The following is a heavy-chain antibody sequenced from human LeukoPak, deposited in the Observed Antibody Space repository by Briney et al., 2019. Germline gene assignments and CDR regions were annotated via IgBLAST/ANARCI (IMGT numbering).Heavy chain of an antibody. J-gene: IGHJ4*02. Sequence: GGSLRLSCAASGFTFSIYAMSWVRQAPGKGLEWISGISGSGVITYYADSVKGRFTISRDNSKNTLYLQMNSLRAEDTAVYYCAKDISATKSYYFDYWGQGILVPVSS. D-gene: IGHD6-19*01. CDR3: AKDISATKSYYFDY. CDR1: GFTFSIYA. V-gene: IGHV3-23*01. CDR2: ISGSGVIT.